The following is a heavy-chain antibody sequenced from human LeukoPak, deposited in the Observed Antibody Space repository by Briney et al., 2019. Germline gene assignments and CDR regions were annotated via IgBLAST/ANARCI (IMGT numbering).Heavy chain of an antibody. D-gene: IGHD6-6*01. V-gene: IGHV3-48*03. CDR3: ARDQPEYSSSSNPFDY. J-gene: IGHJ4*02. CDR2: ISHSGSSI. CDR1: GLTFSSYE. Sequence: GGSLRLSCAASGLTFSSYEMHWVRQAPGKGLEWISYISHSGSSIYYADSVKGRFTISRDNAKNSPYLQMNSLRAEDTAVYYCARDQPEYSSSSNPFDYWGQGTLVTVSS.